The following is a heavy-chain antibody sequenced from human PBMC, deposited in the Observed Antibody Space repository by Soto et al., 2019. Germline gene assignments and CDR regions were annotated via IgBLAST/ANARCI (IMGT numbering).Heavy chain of an antibody. D-gene: IGHD3-16*01. Sequence: GGSLRLSCGASGFTFSSSWMAWVRQAPGKGLEWVAQITPDGNDKYYDDSLKGRFTISRDNAKNSLSLQMDSLRVEDTGVYYCARDFAFKALDIWGQGTMVTVSS. CDR2: ITPDGNDK. J-gene: IGHJ3*02. CDR3: ARDFAFKALDI. V-gene: IGHV3-7*01. CDR1: GFTFSSSW.